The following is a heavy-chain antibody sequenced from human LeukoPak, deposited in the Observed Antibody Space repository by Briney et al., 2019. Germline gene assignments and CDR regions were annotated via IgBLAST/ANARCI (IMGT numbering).Heavy chain of an antibody. CDR2: IYYSGST. Sequence: SETLSLTCTVSGGSISSSSYYCAWIRQPPGKVLEGIGSIYYSGSTYYNPSLRSRVSISVDTSKHQLSLKLSSVPAADTAVYYCARRVMGAMPLDYWGQGTVVTVSS. J-gene: IGHJ4*02. CDR1: GGSISSSSYY. D-gene: IGHD2-2*01. V-gene: IGHV4-39*01. CDR3: ARRVMGAMPLDY.